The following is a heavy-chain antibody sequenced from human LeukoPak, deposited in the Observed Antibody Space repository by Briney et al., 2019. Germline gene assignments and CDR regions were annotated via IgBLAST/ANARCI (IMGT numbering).Heavy chain of an antibody. V-gene: IGHV4-4*02. CDR1: GGSISSSNW. CDR2: IYHSGST. CDR3: ARRVEITMIVVVTRGWFDP. D-gene: IGHD3-22*01. Sequence: LETLSLTCAVSGGSISSSNWWSWVRQPPGKGLEWIGEIYHSGSTNYNPSLKSRVTISVVKSKNQFSLKLSSVTAADTAVYYCARRVEITMIVVVTRGWFDPWGQGTLVTVSS. J-gene: IGHJ5*02.